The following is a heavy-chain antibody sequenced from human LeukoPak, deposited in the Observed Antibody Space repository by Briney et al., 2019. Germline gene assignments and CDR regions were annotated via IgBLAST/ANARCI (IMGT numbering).Heavy chain of an antibody. J-gene: IGHJ3*02. CDR3: ARRRGRYSGDAFDI. CDR1: GYRFTSYW. Sequence: GESLKISCKGSGYRFTSYWIGWVRQMAGKGLEWMGFIYPGDSDTRYSPSFQGQVTISADKSMSTAYLQWSSLKASDTAMYYCARRRGRYSGDAFDIWGRGTMVTVSS. CDR2: IYPGDSDT. D-gene: IGHD1-26*01. V-gene: IGHV5-51*01.